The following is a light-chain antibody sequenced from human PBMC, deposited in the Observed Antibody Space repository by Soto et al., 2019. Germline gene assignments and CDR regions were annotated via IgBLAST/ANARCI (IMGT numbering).Light chain of an antibody. V-gene: IGKV3-11*01. Sequence: EIVLTQSPATLSLSPGERATLSCRASQSVSGYLAWYQQNRGQAPRLLIYDASNRATGTPLRFSGSGSGTDFTLTISSLEPEDFAVYYCQQRSALPRTFGPGTKVDIK. CDR3: QQRSALPRT. CDR1: QSVSGY. CDR2: DAS. J-gene: IGKJ3*01.